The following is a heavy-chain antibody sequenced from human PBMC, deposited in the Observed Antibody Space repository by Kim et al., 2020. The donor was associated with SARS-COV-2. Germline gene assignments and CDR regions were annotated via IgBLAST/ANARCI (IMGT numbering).Heavy chain of an antibody. D-gene: IGHD3-16*02. J-gene: IGHJ4*02. V-gene: IGHV3-9*01. CDR3: AKGRLGEVSLSLDY. CDR2: ISWNSGSI. Sequence: GGSLRLSCAASGFTFGDYAMHWVRQAPGKGLEWVSGISWNSGSIGYVDSVKGRFTISRDNAKNSLYLQMNSLRVEDTALYYCAKGRLGEVSLSLDYWGQG. CDR1: GFTFGDYA.